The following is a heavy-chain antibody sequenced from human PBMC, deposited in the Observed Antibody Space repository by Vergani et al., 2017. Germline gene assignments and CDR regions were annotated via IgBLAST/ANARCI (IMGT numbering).Heavy chain of an antibody. D-gene: IGHD6-19*01. CDR2: INHSGST. J-gene: IGHJ4*02. Sequence: QVQLQQWGAGLLKPSETLSLTCAVYGGSFSGYYWSWIRQPPGKGLEWIGEINHSGSTNYNPSLKSRVTISVDTSKNQFSLKLSSVTAADTAVYYCARGGQWLVSDYWGQGTLVTVSS. CDR3: ARGGQWLVSDY. V-gene: IGHV4-34*01. CDR1: GGSFSGYY.